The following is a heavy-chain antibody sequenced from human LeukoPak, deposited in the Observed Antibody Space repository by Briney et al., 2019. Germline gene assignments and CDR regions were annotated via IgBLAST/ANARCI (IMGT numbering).Heavy chain of an antibody. V-gene: IGHV4-59*08. J-gene: IGHJ6*02. CDR1: GDSISNKY. CDR3: ARNLPDYYYAVDV. Sequence: PSETLSLTCTVSGDSISNKYWSWVRQPPGRGLEWVGYIFYGGRTKYNPSLKSRVTISLDTSKNHFSLRLSAVTAADTAVYYCARNLPDYYYAVDVWGQGTTVTVSS. CDR2: IFYGGRT.